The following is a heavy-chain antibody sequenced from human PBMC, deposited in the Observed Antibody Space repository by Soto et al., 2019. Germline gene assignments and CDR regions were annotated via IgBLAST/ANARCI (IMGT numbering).Heavy chain of an antibody. V-gene: IGHV4-59*01. Sequence: SETLSLTCTVSGGSISSYYWSWIRQPPGKGLEWIGYIYYSGSTNYNPSLKSRVTISVDTSKNQFSLKLSSVTAADTAVYYCASRSPYCGGDCFDYWGQGTLVTVSS. CDR2: IYYSGST. D-gene: IGHD2-21*01. CDR3: ASRSPYCGGDCFDY. CDR1: GGSISSYY. J-gene: IGHJ4*02.